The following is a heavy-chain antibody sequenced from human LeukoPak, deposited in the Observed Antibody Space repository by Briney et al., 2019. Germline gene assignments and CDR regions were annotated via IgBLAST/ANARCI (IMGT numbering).Heavy chain of an antibody. J-gene: IGHJ5*02. D-gene: IGHD3-9*01. V-gene: IGHV4-59*12. CDR1: GGSISSYY. Sequence: PSETLSLTCTVSGGSISSYYWSWIRQPPGKGLEWIGYIYYSGSTNYNPSLKSRVTISVDTSKNQFSLKLSSVTAADTAVYYCARDYDVLTAYLPTQLFDPWGQGTLVTVSS. CDR2: IYYSGST. CDR3: ARDYDVLTAYLPTQLFDP.